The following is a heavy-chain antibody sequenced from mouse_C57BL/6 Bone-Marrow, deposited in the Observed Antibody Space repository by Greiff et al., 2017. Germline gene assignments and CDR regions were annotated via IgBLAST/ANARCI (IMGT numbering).Heavy chain of an antibody. J-gene: IGHJ3*01. CDR2: IHPNSGST. D-gene: IGHD4-1*01. Sequence: QVQLQQPGAELVKPGASVKLSCKASGYTFTSYWMYWVKQRPGQGLEWIGMIHPNSGSTNYNEKFKSKATLTVDKSSSTAYMQISSLTSEDSAVXYVARLLTVWAYCGQGSLFTVSA. V-gene: IGHV1-64*01. CDR1: GYTFTSYW. CDR3: ARLLTVWAY.